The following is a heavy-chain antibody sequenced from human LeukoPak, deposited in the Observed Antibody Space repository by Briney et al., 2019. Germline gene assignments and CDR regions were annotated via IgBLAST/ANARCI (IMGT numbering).Heavy chain of an antibody. CDR1: GVTFSGSA. V-gene: IGHV3-73*01. CDR3: TRSDYYDREAFDI. Sequence: GGSLRLSCAASGVTFSGSAMHWVRQASGKGLEWVGRIRSKAKSYATAYAASVKGRFTISRDDSKNTAYLQMNSLKTEDTAVYYCTRSDYYDREAFDIWGQGTMVTVSS. J-gene: IGHJ3*02. CDR2: IRSKAKSYAT. D-gene: IGHD3-22*01.